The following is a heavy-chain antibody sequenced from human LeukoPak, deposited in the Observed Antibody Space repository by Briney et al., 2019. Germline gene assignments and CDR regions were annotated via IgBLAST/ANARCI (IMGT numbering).Heavy chain of an antibody. D-gene: IGHD2-2*01. J-gene: IGHJ4*02. V-gene: IGHV3-30*18. CDR2: ISYDGSNK. CDR1: GFTFSSYG. CDR3: AKDLCSSTSCGHFDY. Sequence: GGSLRLSCAASGFTFSSYGMHWVRQAPGKGLEWVAVISYDGSNKYYADSVKGRFTISRDNSKNTLYPQMNSLRAEDTAVYYCAKDLCSSTSCGHFDYWGQGTLVTVSS.